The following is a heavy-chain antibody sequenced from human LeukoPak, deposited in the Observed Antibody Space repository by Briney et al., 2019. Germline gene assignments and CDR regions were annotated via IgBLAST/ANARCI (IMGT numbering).Heavy chain of an antibody. V-gene: IGHV4-59*02. CDR1: GVSVSFDY. CDR2: IHHSGSS. D-gene: IGHD3-10*01. CDR3: ARTAKYYYGSETYYFFDY. Sequence: SETLSLTCTVSGVSVSFDYWSWIRQPPGKGLEWVGSIHHSGSSNYNSSLKSRVTISLDTSQNQFSLKLTSVTPADTAVYYCARTAKYYYGSETYYFFDYWGQGTLVTVSS. J-gene: IGHJ4*02.